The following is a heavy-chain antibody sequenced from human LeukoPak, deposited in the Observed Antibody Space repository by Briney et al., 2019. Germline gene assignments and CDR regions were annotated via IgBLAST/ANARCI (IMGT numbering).Heavy chain of an antibody. CDR3: ARATWLLDAFDI. D-gene: IGHD2-15*01. V-gene: IGHV3-21*01. CDR1: GFTFSSYS. CDR2: ISSSSSYI. Sequence: GGSLRLSCAASGFTFSSYSMNWVRQAPEKGLEWVSSISSSSSYIYYADSVKGRFTISRDNAKNSLYLQMNSLRAEDTAVYYCARATWLLDAFDIWGQGTMVTVSS. J-gene: IGHJ3*02.